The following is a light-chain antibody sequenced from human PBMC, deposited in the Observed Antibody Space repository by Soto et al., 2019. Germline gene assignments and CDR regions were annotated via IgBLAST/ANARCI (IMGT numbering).Light chain of an antibody. J-gene: IGLJ2*01. CDR1: SSNIGAGYD. Sequence: VVTQPPSVSGAPGQRVTIPCTGSSSNIGAGYDVHWYQQLPGTAPELLIYGNINRPSGVPDRFSGSKSGTSASLAITGLQAEDEADYYCQSFDNSLSGVLFGGGTKLTVL. CDR2: GNI. V-gene: IGLV1-40*01. CDR3: QSFDNSLSGVL.